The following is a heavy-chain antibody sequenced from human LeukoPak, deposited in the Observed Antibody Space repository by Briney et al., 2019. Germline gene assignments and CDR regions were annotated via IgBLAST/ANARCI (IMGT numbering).Heavy chain of an antibody. D-gene: IGHD3-22*01. Sequence: SVKVSCKASGGTFSSYAISWVRQAPGQGLEWMGGIIPIFGTANYAQKFQGRVTITTDESTSTAYMELSSLRSEDTAVYYCARDLFFDSSGYYLDYWGQGTLVTVSS. CDR3: ARDLFFDSSGYYLDY. J-gene: IGHJ4*02. V-gene: IGHV1-69*05. CDR2: IIPIFGTA. CDR1: GGTFSSYA.